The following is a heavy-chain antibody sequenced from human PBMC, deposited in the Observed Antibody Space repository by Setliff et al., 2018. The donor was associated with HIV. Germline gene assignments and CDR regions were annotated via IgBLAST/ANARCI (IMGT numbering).Heavy chain of an antibody. CDR3: ARLGGILTGTPVIDY. J-gene: IGHJ4*02. CDR1: GGSISHYY. D-gene: IGHD3-9*01. V-gene: IGHV4-59*01. Sequence: SETLSLTCTVSGGSISHYYWNWIRQSPGKGLEWIGYIFYSATDYNPSLKSRVTMSIDTSKNQFSLNLRSVTAADTAVYYCARLGGILTGTPVIDYWGQGTLVTVSS. CDR2: IFYSAT.